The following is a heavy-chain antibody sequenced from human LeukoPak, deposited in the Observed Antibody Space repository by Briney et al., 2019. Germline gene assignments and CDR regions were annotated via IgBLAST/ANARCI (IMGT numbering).Heavy chain of an antibody. J-gene: IGHJ3*02. CDR3: ARPKDYGGNLDAFDI. V-gene: IGHV4-59*08. CDR2: IYYSGST. Sequence: SETLSLTCTVSGGSISSYYWSWIRQPPGKGLEWIGSIYYSGSTNYNPSLKSRVTISVDTSKNQFSLKLSSVTAADTAVYYCARPKDYGGNLDAFDIWGQGTMVTVSS. D-gene: IGHD4-23*01. CDR1: GGSISSYY.